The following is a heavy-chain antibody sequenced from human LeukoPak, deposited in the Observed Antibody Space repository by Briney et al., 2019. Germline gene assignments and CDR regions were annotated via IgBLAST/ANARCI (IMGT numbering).Heavy chain of an antibody. Sequence: GGSLRLSCTASGFTFGDYAMSWVRQAPGKGLEWVGFIRSKAYGGTTEYAASVKGRFTISRDDSKSIAYLQMNSLKTDDTAVYYCTSYPYYYDSSGDTLGFDYWGQGTLVTVSS. J-gene: IGHJ4*02. CDR2: IRSKAYGGTT. CDR1: GFTFGDYA. V-gene: IGHV3-49*04. CDR3: TSYPYYYDSSGDTLGFDY. D-gene: IGHD3-22*01.